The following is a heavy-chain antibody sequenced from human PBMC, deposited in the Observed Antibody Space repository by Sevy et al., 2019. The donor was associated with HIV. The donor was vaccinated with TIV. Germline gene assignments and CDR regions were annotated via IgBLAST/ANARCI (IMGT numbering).Heavy chain of an antibody. CDR1: GYSFTSRG. V-gene: IGHV1-18*01. CDR2: ISAYNGNT. Sequence: ASVKVSCKASGYSFTSRGIDWVRQAPGQGLEWLGWISAYNGNTKYGQRLQDRVTMTPDTSARTAYMELRSLRSDDTAVYYCARAGALWFGESDYWGQGTLVTVSS. J-gene: IGHJ4*02. CDR3: ARAGALWFGESDY. D-gene: IGHD3-10*01.